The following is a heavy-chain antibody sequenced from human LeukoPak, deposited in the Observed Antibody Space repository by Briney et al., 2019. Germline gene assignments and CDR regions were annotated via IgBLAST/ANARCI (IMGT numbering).Heavy chain of an antibody. J-gene: IGHJ5*02. CDR1: GFTFSSYS. Sequence: GGSLRLSCAASGFTFSSYSMNWVRQAPGKGLEWVSSISSSSSYIYYADSVKGRFTISRDNAKNSLYLQMNSLRAEDTAVYYCARSHLMDRGVIITNWFDPWGQGTLVTVSS. CDR3: ARSHLMDRGVIITNWFDP. CDR2: ISSSSSYI. V-gene: IGHV3-21*01. D-gene: IGHD3-10*01.